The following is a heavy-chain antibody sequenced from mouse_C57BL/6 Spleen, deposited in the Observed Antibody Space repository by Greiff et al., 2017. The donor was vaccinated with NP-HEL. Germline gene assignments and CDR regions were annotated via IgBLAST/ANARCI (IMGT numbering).Heavy chain of an antibody. J-gene: IGHJ2*01. V-gene: IGHV1-76*01. D-gene: IGHD2-1*01. Sequence: VQLQQSGAELVRPGASVKLSCKASGYTFTDYYINWVKQRPGQGLEWIARIYPGSGNTYYNEKFKGKATLTAEKSSSTAYMQLSSLTSEDSAVYFCARWGYGNYDYFDYWGQGTTLTVSS. CDR1: GYTFTDYY. CDR3: ARWGYGNYDYFDY. CDR2: IYPGSGNT.